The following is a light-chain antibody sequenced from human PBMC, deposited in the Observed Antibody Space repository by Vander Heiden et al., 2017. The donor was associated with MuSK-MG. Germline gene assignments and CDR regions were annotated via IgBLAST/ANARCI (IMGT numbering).Light chain of an antibody. CDR2: GAS. CDR3: QKYNSAPLT. J-gene: IGKJ4*01. V-gene: IGKV1-27*01. CDR1: QGISNY. Sequence: DIQLTQSPSSLSASVGDRITITCRASQGISNYLAWYQQKPGRIPKLLIYGASILHSGVPSRFSGSGSGTDFTLTISSLQPEDVATYYCQKYNSAPLTFGGGTKVEIK.